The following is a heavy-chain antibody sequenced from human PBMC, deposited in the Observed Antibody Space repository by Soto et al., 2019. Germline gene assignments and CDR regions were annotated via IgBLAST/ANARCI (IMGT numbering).Heavy chain of an antibody. D-gene: IGHD2-2*01. CDR2: IYSTENT. Sequence: SETLSLTCTVSGGSVSSNSYSWGWIRQSPGKGLEWIGIIYSTENTYYHPPLLSRVTISADTSMNKFSLRLSSVTAADTAVYYCARLVPTYCSSTSCYEYYYYYGMDVWGQGTTVTVS. CDR3: ARLVPTYCSSTSCYEYYYYYGMDV. CDR1: GGSVSSNSYS. J-gene: IGHJ6*02. V-gene: IGHV4-39*01.